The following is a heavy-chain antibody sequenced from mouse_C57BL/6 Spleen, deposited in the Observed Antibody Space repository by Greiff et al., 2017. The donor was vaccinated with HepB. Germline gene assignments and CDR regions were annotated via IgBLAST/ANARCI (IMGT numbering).Heavy chain of an antibody. CDR1: GYTFTSYW. Sequence: VQLQQPGAELVRPGSSVKLSCKASGYTFTSYWMDWVKQRPVQGLEWIGNIYPSDSETHYNQKFKDKATLTVDKSSSTAYMQLSSLTSEDSAVYYCARSGSSSFAYWGQGTLVTVSA. D-gene: IGHD1-1*01. J-gene: IGHJ3*01. V-gene: IGHV1-61*01. CDR2: IYPSDSET. CDR3: ARSGSSSFAY.